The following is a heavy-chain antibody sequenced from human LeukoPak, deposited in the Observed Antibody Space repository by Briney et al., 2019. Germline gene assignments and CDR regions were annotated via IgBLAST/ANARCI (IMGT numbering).Heavy chain of an antibody. CDR2: IIPNSGAT. CDR1: GYTFTAYH. Sequence: ASVKVSCKPSGYTFTAYHMHWVRQPPGQGLEWMGRIIPNSGATNYAQNFQDRVTLTRDTSISTAYMELSRLRPDDTAVYFCARGISGGFDIWGQGTMVTVSS. CDR3: ARGISGGFDI. J-gene: IGHJ3*02. D-gene: IGHD2-21*01. V-gene: IGHV1-2*06.